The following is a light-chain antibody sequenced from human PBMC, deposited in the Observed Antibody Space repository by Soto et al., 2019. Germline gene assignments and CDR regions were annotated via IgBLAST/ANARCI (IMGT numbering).Light chain of an antibody. CDR3: RQYNSYSWT. CDR2: DAS. V-gene: IGKV3-11*01. CDR1: QSIRSY. J-gene: IGKJ1*01. Sequence: EIVLTQSPATLSLSPGDSATLSCRASQSIRSYLAWYQQKRGQAPRLLIYDASNRATGIPARFSGSGSGTDFSLTSSSLESEDFANYYCRQYNSYSWTVGQGTKVEIK.